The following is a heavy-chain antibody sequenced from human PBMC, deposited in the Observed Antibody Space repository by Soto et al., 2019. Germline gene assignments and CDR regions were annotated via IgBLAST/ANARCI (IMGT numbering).Heavy chain of an antibody. D-gene: IGHD5-12*01. CDR3: ATGKVSGYDPYYFDY. CDR1: GFTFSSYW. CDR2: IKQDGSEK. Sequence: LRLSCAASGFTFSSYWMSWVRQAPGKGLEWVANIKQDGSEKYYVDSVKGRFTISRDNAKNSLYLQMNSLRAEDTAVYYCATGKVSGYDPYYFDYWGQGTLVTVSS. J-gene: IGHJ4*02. V-gene: IGHV3-7*01.